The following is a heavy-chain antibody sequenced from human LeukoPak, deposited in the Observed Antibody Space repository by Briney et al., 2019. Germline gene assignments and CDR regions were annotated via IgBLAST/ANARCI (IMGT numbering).Heavy chain of an antibody. V-gene: IGHV3-30*02. CDR2: IRYDGSNK. J-gene: IGHJ4*02. D-gene: IGHD6-19*01. CDR1: GFTFSSYG. Sequence: GGSLRLSCAASGFTFSSYGMHWVRQAPGKGLEWVAFIRYDGSNKYYADSVKGRFTISRDNSKNTVSLQMNSLRTEDTAVYYCAREEYSSGWTFDYWGQGTLVTVSS. CDR3: AREEYSSGWTFDY.